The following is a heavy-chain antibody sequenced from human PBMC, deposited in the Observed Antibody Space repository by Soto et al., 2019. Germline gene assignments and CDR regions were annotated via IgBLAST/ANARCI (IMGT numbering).Heavy chain of an antibody. CDR2: INWNGGST. V-gene: IGHV3-20*04. CDR3: ARAVTRREFYYYYGMDV. Sequence: GGSLRLSCAASGFTFDDYGMSWVRQAPGKGLEWVSGINWNGGSTGYADSVKGRFTISRDNAKNSLYLQMNSLRAEDTALYYCARAVTRREFYYYYGMDVWGQGTTVTVSS. J-gene: IGHJ6*02. D-gene: IGHD4-4*01. CDR1: GFTFDDYG.